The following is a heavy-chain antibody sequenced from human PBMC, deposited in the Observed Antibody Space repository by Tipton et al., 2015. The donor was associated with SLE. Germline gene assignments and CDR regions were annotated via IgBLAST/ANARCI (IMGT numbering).Heavy chain of an antibody. D-gene: IGHD2-2*01. CDR1: GYTFTGYY. CDR2: INPNSGGT. Sequence: QSGAEVKKPGASVKVSCKASGYTFTGYYMHWVRQAPGQGLEWMGWINPNSGGTNYAQKFQGRVTMTRDTSISTAYMELSRLRSDDTAAYYCARIGCSSTSCYRSDDAFDIWGQGTMVTVSS. J-gene: IGHJ3*02. V-gene: IGHV1-2*02. CDR3: ARIGCSSTSCYRSDDAFDI.